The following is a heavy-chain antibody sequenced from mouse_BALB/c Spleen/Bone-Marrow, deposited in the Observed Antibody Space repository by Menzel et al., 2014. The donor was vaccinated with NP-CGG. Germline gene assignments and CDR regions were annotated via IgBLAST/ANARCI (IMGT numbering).Heavy chain of an antibody. V-gene: IGHV1-14*01. D-gene: IGHD1-1*01. CDR2: INPYNDGS. CDR3: ARTTVVDIYWYFDV. J-gene: IGHJ1*01. CDR1: GYTFTSYV. Sequence: VQLQQSGPELVKPGASVKMSCKASGYTFTSYVLHWVKQKPGQGLEWIGYINPYNDGSKYNEKFKGKATLTSDKSSSTAYMELSSLTSEDSAVYYCARTTVVDIYWYFDVWGAGTTVTGSS.